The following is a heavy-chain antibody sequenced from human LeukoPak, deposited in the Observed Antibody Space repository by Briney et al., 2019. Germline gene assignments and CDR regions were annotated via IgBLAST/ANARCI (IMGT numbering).Heavy chain of an antibody. J-gene: IGHJ3*01. CDR3: ARLVVYNWTPRAFDV. V-gene: IGHV4-4*02. D-gene: IGHD1-20*01. Sequence: SGTLSLTCAVSGDSVSSSHWWSWVRQPPGKGLEWIGEVAHTGSTKFTPSLRSRATISIDWSKNQFSLNLTSVTAADTATYFCARLVVYNWTPRAFDVWGQGTMVTVSS. CDR1: GDSVSSSHW. CDR2: VAHTGST.